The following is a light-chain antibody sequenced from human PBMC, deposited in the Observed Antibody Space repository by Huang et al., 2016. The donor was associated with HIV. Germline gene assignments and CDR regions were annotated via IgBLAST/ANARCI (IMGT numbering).Light chain of an antibody. CDR1: QSISSY. CDR3: QQSYNTPRT. CDR2: AAS. Sequence: DIQMTQSPSSLSASVGDRVTITCRASQSISSYLNWYQQKSGKAPKLLIYAASNLQSGVPSRISGSGSGTDFTLTVSSLQPEDFATYDCQQSYNTPRTFGQGTKVEIK. V-gene: IGKV1-39*01. J-gene: IGKJ1*01.